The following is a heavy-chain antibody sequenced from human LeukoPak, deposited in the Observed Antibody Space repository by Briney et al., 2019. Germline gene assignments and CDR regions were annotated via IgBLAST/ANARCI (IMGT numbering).Heavy chain of an antibody. CDR3: ARGSAISVRTHDS. D-gene: IGHD2-21*01. CDR1: GDSVSSNSAA. Sequence: SQTLPLTCAISGDSVSSNSAAWNWISQSPSRGLEWLGRTYYRSKWSNDYAVSVKSRITINTDTSKNQFSLQLNSVTPEDTAVYYCARGSAISVRTHDSWGQGTLVTVSS. J-gene: IGHJ5*01. CDR2: TYYRSKWSN. V-gene: IGHV6-1*01.